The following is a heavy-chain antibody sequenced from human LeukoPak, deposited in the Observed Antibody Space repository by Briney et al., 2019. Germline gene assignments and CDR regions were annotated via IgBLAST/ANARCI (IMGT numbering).Heavy chain of an antibody. J-gene: IGHJ5*02. CDR1: GGSFSGYY. CDR3: ARVLLLWANWFDP. CDR2: INHSGST. V-gene: IGHV4-34*01. Sequence: SETLSLTCAVYGGSFSGYYWSWIRQPPGKGLEWIGEINHSGSTNYNPSLKSRVTISVDTSKNQFSLKLSSVTAADTAVYYCARVLLLWANWFDPWGRGTLVTVSS. D-gene: IGHD2-2*01.